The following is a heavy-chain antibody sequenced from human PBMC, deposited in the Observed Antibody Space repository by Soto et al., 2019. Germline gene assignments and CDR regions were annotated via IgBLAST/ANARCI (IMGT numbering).Heavy chain of an antibody. CDR3: ARWVPPPGGNFDY. D-gene: IGHD3-16*01. CDR2: IYYSGST. Sequence: SETLSLTCTVSGGSISSYYWSWIRQPPGKGLEWIGYIYYSGSTNYNPSLKSRVTISVDTSKNQFSMKLSSVTAADTAVYYCARWVPPPGGNFDYWGQGTLVTVSS. V-gene: IGHV4-59*01. CDR1: GGSISSYY. J-gene: IGHJ4*02.